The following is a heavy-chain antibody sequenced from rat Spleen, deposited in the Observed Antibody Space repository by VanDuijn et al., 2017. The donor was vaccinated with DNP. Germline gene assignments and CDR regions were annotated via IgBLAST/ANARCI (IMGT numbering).Heavy chain of an antibody. V-gene: IGHV5-7*01. D-gene: IGHD1-12*01. J-gene: IGHJ4*01. CDR3: ARHRTIMPYYYAMDA. CDR1: GFTFNDYY. CDR2: ISYNGGTP. Sequence: EVKLVESGGGLVQPGRSLKLSCAVSGFTFNDYYMAWVRQAPAKGLEWVATISYNGGTPYYRDSVKGRFTISRDNAQSTLYLQMDSLRSEDTATYYCARHRTIMPYYYAMDAWGQGASVTVSS.